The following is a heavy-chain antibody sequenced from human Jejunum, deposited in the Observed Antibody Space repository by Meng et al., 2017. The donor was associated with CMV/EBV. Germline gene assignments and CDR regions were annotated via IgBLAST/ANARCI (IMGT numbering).Heavy chain of an antibody. J-gene: IGHJ4*02. V-gene: IGHV4-28*03. CDR3: ARESAAAGRGEDY. Sequence: VQLQVSGPGLVKPSAHLSRTCAASGYSISSSNWWGWIRQHPGKGLEWIGYIYYGGSTYYNPSLKSRVTMSVDTSKNQFSLKLTSVTAADTAVYFCARESAAAGRGEDYWGQGTLVTVSS. D-gene: IGHD6-13*01. CDR1: GYSISSSNW. CDR2: IYYGGST.